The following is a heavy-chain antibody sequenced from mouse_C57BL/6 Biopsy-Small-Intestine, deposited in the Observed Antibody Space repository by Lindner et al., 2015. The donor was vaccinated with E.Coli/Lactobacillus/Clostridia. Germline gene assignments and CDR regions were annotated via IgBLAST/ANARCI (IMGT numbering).Heavy chain of an antibody. D-gene: IGHD1-1*01. Sequence: VQLQESGPELVKPGASVKMSCKASGYTFTSYIIHWVRQKPGQGLEWIGYIDPYSDGTKYNEKFKGKATLTSDKSSNTAYMGLSSLTSEDSAVYYCARNYDGSYDYWGQGTTLTVSS. J-gene: IGHJ2*01. CDR2: IDPYSDGT. CDR3: ARNYDGSYDY. CDR1: GYTFTSYI. V-gene: IGHV1-14*01.